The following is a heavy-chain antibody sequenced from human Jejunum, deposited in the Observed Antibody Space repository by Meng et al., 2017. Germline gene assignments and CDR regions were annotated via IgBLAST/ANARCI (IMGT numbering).Heavy chain of an antibody. CDR1: GGSVSSAAYY. V-gene: IGHV4-61*08. D-gene: IGHD6-6*01. Sequence: QVQVQEAGPGLVGPSETLSLPCTGSGGSVSSAAYYWNWIRQPPGKGLEWIGYIYYSGGTTYSPSLNSRVTISIDTAKNQVSLKVSSVTAADTAVYYCAHSSSSSSFGFDYWGQGTLVTVSS. J-gene: IGHJ4*02. CDR2: IYYSGGT. CDR3: AHSSSSSSFGFDY.